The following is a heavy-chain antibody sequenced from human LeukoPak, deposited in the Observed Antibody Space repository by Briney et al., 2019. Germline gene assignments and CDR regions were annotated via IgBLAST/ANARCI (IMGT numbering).Heavy chain of an antibody. Sequence: ASVKVSCKASGYTFTSYGISWVRQAPGQGLEWMGWISAYNGNTNYAQKLQGRVTMTTDTSTSTAYMELRSLRSEDTAVYYCAREGEPYYYYYMDVWGKGTTVTVSS. CDR3: AREGEPYYYYYMDV. J-gene: IGHJ6*03. CDR1: GYTFTSYG. V-gene: IGHV1-18*01. CDR2: ISAYNGNT. D-gene: IGHD1-14*01.